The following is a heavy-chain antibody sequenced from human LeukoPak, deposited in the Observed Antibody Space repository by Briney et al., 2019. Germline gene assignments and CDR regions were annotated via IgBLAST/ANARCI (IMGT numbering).Heavy chain of an antibody. CDR2: ISGSGVTT. J-gene: IGHJ3*02. D-gene: IGHD1-26*01. CDR1: GFTLSSCA. Sequence: GGSLRLSCTASGFTLSSCAMSWVRQASGKGLECVSTISGSGVTTRYADSVRGRFTISRDSSKNTLYLQMNSLRAEDTAIYYCTKGPWDLPHAFDIWGLGTMVTVSS. V-gene: IGHV3-23*01. CDR3: TKGPWDLPHAFDI.